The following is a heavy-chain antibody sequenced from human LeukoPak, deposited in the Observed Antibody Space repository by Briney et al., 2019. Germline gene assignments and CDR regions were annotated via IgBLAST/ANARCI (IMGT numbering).Heavy chain of an antibody. D-gene: IGHD2-21*01. V-gene: IGHV4-61*02. CDR3: VREVWSHNCFDP. J-gene: IGHJ5*02. CDR1: GGSISSGSYY. CDR2: INSSGSA. Sequence: SETLSLTCTVSGGSISSGSYYWSWIRQPAGKGLEWIGRINSSGSANYNPSLKSRVTISVDTSKNQFSLKLTSVTAADTALYYCVREVWSHNCFDPWGHGALVTVSS.